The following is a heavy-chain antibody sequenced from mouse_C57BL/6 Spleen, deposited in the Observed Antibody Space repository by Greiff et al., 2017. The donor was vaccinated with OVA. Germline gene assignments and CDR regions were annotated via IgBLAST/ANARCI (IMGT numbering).Heavy chain of an antibody. CDR1: GYTFTSYW. J-gene: IGHJ3*01. V-gene: IGHV1-52*01. CDR2: IDPSDSYT. Sequence: QVQLQQSGAELVRPGSSVKLSCKASGYTFTSYWMHWVKQRPGQGLEWIGNIDPSDSYTHYNQKFKDKATLTVDKSSSTAYMQLSSLTSEDSAVYDCARCDYDHGGFAYWGQGTTVTVSA. D-gene: IGHD2-4*01. CDR3: ARCDYDHGGFAY.